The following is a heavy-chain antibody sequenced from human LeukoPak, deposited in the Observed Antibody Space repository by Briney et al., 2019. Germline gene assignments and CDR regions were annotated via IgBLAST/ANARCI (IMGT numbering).Heavy chain of an antibody. CDR2: INHSGSP. CDR3: ASCYMLNAFDI. Sequence: PSETLSLTCAVYGGYFSGYYWSWIRQPPGEGLEWIGEINHSGSPNHNPSLKRRVTISVDTSKNQFSLKLSSVTAADTAVYYCASCYMLNAFDIWGQGTMVTVSS. V-gene: IGHV4-34*01. D-gene: IGHD2-2*02. CDR1: GGYFSGYY. J-gene: IGHJ3*02.